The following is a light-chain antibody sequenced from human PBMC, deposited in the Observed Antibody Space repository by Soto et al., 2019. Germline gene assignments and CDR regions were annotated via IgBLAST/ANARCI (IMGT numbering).Light chain of an antibody. Sequence: DIQMTQSPSSLSASVGDRVTITCRASQSISSYLNWYQQKPGKAPTLLIYAASSLQSGVPSRFSGSGSGTDFTLTSSILQPEDFATYYYQQSYSTPFTFGQGTKLEIK. CDR3: QQSYSTPFT. CDR2: AAS. V-gene: IGKV1-39*01. J-gene: IGKJ2*01. CDR1: QSISSY.